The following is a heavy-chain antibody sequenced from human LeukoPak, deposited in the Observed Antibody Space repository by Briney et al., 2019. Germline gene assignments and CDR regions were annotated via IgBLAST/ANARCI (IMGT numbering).Heavy chain of an antibody. CDR3: AKSRAGRRGKYCSGGSCYYYYGMDV. Sequence: RPGRSLRLSCAASGFTFSSYGMHWVRQAPGKGLEWVAVISYDGSNKYYADSVKGRFTISRDNSKNTLYLQMNSLRAEDTAVYYCAKSRAGRRGKYCSGGSCYYYYGMDVWGQGTTVTVSS. D-gene: IGHD2-15*01. J-gene: IGHJ6*02. V-gene: IGHV3-30*18. CDR2: ISYDGSNK. CDR1: GFTFSSYG.